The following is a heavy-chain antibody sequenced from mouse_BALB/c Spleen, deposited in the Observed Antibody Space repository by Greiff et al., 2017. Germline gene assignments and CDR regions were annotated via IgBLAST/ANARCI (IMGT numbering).Heavy chain of an antibody. J-gene: IGHJ2*01. CDR1: GYTFTSYW. Sequence: VQLQQPGAELVKPGASVKLSCKASGYTFTSYWMHWVKQRPGQGLEWIGEIDPSDSYTNYNQKFKGKATLTVDKSSSTAYMQLSSLTSEDSAVYYCARHWDEGYFDYWGQGTTLTVSA. V-gene: IGHV1-69*02. CDR3: ARHWDEGYFDY. D-gene: IGHD4-1*01. CDR2: IDPSDSYT.